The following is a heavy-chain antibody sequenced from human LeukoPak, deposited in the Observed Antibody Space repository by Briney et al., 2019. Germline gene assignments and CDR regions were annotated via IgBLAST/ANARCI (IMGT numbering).Heavy chain of an antibody. J-gene: IGHJ4*02. D-gene: IGHD1-1*01. Sequence: NASQTLSLTCTVSGASISSTSYYWGWIRQPPGKGLEWIGSTYYRGTTYYNPSLKSRVTISVDTSKNQFSLQLSSVTAADTAVYYCARDWNRYAYWGQGTLVTVSS. CDR2: TYYRGTT. CDR3: ARDWNRYAY. V-gene: IGHV4-39*07. CDR1: GASISSTSYY.